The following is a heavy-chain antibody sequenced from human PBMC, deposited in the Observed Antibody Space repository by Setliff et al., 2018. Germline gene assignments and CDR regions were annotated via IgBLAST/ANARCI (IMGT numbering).Heavy chain of an antibody. Sequence: SETLSLTCAVYGGSFSDYYWSWIRQSPGKGLEWIGYIDTSGSTDYNPSLKSRVTISVDTSKNQLSLKLSSVTAADAAVYHCARARWTGGYYSGDNYYMDVWGKGTTVTVSS. J-gene: IGHJ6*03. CDR3: ARARWTGGYYSGDNYYMDV. CDR2: IDTSGST. D-gene: IGHD3-22*01. CDR1: GGSFSDYY. V-gene: IGHV4-4*08.